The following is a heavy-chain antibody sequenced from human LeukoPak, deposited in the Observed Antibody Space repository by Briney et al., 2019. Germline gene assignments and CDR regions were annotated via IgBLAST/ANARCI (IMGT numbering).Heavy chain of an antibody. Sequence: GASVKVSCKASGGTFSSYAISWVRQAPGQGLEWMGGIIPIFGTANYAQKFQGRVTITADESTSTAYMELSSLRSEDTAVYYCAKSDGGFGHRHGPINYFDYWGQGTLVTVSS. D-gene: IGHD4/OR15-4a*01. J-gene: IGHJ4*02. CDR1: GGTFSSYA. CDR3: AKSDGGFGHRHGPINYFDY. CDR2: IIPIFGTA. V-gene: IGHV1-69*13.